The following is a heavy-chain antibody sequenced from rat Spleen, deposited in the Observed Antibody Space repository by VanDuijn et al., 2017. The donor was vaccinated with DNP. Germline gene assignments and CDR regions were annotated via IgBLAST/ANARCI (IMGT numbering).Heavy chain of an antibody. CDR3: TTDFERGY. J-gene: IGHJ2*01. CDR2: ISTNGGDT. D-gene: IGHD1-11*01. Sequence: EVRLVESGGDLVQPGRSLKVSCVASGFTFSNYYMAWVRQAPKKGLEWVATISTNGGDTYYRDSVKGRFTVSRDNGKNTLYLQMDSLRSEDTATYYCTTDFERGYWGQGVMVTVSS. V-gene: IGHV5-27*01. CDR1: GFTFSNYY.